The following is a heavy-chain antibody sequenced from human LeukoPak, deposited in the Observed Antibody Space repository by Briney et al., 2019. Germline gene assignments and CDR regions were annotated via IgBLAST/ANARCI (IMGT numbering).Heavy chain of an antibody. D-gene: IGHD3/OR15-3a*01. CDR3: ARGDWFVDY. CDR1: GFTFSSYS. V-gene: IGHV3-21*01. CDR2: ISSSYI. Sequence: GGSLRLSCAASGFTFSSYSMNWVRQAPGKGLEWVSSISSSYIYYADSVKGRFTISRDNAKNSLYLQMNSLRAEDTAVYYCARGDWFVDYWGQGTLVTVSS. J-gene: IGHJ4*02.